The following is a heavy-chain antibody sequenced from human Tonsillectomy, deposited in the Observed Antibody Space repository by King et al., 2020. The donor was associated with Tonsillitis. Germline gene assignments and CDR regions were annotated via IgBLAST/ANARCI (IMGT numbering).Heavy chain of an antibody. V-gene: IGHV3-30*05. J-gene: IGHJ4*02. CDR1: GFSFINYG. CDR3: ARERRAYYYGSGTYFQAFDY. Sequence: QLVQSGGGVVQPGRSLRLSCAASGFSFINYGMHWVRQAPGKGLEWVALISYDGVNKYYADSVKGRFTISRDNSKNTLYLQVNSLRAEDTAVYYCARERRAYYYGSGTYFQAFDYWGQGTLVTVSS. CDR2: ISYDGVNK. D-gene: IGHD3-10*01.